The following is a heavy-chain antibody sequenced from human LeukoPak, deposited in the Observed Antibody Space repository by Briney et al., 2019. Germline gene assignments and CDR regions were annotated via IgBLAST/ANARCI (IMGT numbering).Heavy chain of an antibody. CDR2: IYHSGST. V-gene: IGHV4-30-2*01. CDR1: GGSISSGGYY. J-gene: IGHJ4*02. Sequence: PSETLSLTCTVSGGSISSGGYYWSWIRQPPGKGLEWIGYIYHSGSTYYNPSLKSRVTISVDRSKNQFSLKLSSVTAADTAVYYCARDFYDILTGYRSHYFDYWGQGTLVTVSS. D-gene: IGHD3-9*01. CDR3: ARDFYDILTGYRSHYFDY.